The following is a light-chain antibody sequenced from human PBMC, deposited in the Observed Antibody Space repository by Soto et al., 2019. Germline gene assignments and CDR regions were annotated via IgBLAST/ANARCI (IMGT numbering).Light chain of an antibody. CDR3: CSYAGSSTFVV. CDR1: SSDVGSYNL. CDR2: EVS. J-gene: IGLJ1*01. Sequence: QSVLTQPASGSGSPGQSITISCTGTSSDVGSYNLVSWYQQHPGKAPKLMIYEVSKRPSGVSNRFSGSKFGNTASLTISGLQAEDEADYYCCSYAGSSTFVVFGTGTKVTVL. V-gene: IGLV2-23*02.